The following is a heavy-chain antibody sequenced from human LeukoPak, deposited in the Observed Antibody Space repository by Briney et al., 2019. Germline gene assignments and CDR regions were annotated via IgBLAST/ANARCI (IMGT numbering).Heavy chain of an antibody. Sequence: SETPSLTCAVYGGSFSGYYWSWIRQPPGKGLEWIGEINHSGSTNYNPSLKSRVTISVDTSKNQFSLKLSSVTAADTAVYYCARVVVVVPAAVYYYYYYMDVWGKGTTVTVSS. J-gene: IGHJ6*03. CDR3: ARVVVVVPAAVYYYYYYMDV. CDR2: INHSGST. D-gene: IGHD2-2*01. CDR1: GGSFSGYY. V-gene: IGHV4-34*01.